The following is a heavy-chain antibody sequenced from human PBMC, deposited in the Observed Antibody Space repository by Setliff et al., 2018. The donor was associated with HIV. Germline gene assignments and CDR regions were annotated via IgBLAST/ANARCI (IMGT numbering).Heavy chain of an antibody. D-gene: IGHD3-22*01. CDR3: ARDNEYYDRAFDI. CDR1: GFTFSTYI. CDR2: ISTNSSYR. Sequence: GGSLRLSCAAYGFTFSTYIMNWVRQAPGKGLEWVSTISTNSSYRYYADSVKGRFTISRDNAKNSLYLQMNSLRTEDTAVYYCARDNEYYDRAFDIWGQGTMVTVSS. V-gene: IGHV3-21*01. J-gene: IGHJ3*02.